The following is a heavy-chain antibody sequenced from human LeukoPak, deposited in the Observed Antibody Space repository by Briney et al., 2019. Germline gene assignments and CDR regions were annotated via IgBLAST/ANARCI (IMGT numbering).Heavy chain of an antibody. CDR1: GFTFSSYE. CDR3: TKDLVGYCSSTSCYEIFDY. J-gene: IGHJ4*02. D-gene: IGHD2-2*01. V-gene: IGHV3-30*18. Sequence: GGSLRLSCAASGFTFSSYEMNWVRQAPGKGLEWVAVISYDGSDKYYADSVKGRFTLSRDNTKNTLYLQMNSLRAEDTAVYYCTKDLVGYCSSTSCYEIFDYWGQGTLVTVSS. CDR2: ISYDGSDK.